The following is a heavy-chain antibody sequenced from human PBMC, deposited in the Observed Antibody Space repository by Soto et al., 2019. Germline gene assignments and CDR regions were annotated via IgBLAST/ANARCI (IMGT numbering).Heavy chain of an antibody. J-gene: IGHJ6*02. CDR1: GFTFSSYG. CDR3: ARPTYGSYYGMDV. D-gene: IGHD3-10*01. V-gene: IGHV3-33*01. CDR2: IWYDGSNK. Sequence: GGSLRLSCAASGFTFSSYGMHWVRQAPGKGLEWVAVIWYDGSNKYYADSVKGRFTISRDNSKNTLYLQMNSLRAEDTAVYYCARPTYGSYYGMDVWGQGTTVTVSS.